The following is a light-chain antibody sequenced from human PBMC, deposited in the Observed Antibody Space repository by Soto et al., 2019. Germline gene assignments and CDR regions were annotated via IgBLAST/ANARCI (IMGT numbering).Light chain of an antibody. CDR3: SSYTAGGTI. Sequence: QSALTQPRSVSASPGQSVTISCTGTTSDVGGYNYVSWYQQHPGQAPKLMIYDVSKRPSGVPDRFSGSKSGNTASLTISGLQAEDEADYYCSSYTAGGTIFGTGTKLTVL. CDR1: TSDVGGYNY. CDR2: DVS. J-gene: IGLJ1*01. V-gene: IGLV2-11*01.